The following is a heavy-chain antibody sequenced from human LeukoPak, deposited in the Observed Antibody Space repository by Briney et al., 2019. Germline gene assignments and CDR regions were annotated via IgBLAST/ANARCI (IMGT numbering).Heavy chain of an antibody. CDR3: AGGQVGADY. D-gene: IGHD3-16*01. J-gene: IGHJ4*02. CDR1: GYTFPNYD. CDR2: MDPKSGKT. Sequence: ASLKVSCKASGYTFPNYDINWVRQATGQGLEWMAWMDPKSGKTGFGQKFQGRITMTRDTSITTAYMELSSLTSEDTAVYYCAGGQVGADYWGQGTLVTVSS. V-gene: IGHV1-8*01.